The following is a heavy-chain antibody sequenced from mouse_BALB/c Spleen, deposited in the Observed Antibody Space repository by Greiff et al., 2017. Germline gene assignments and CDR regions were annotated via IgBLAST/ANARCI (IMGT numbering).Heavy chain of an antibody. CDR3: ALSSSWYFDV. V-gene: IGHV1S29*02. CDR1: GYTFTDYN. J-gene: IGHJ1*01. Sequence: EVQRVESGPELVKPGASVKISCKASGYTFTDYNMHWVKQSHGKSLEWIGYIYPYNGGTGYNQKFKSKATLTVDNSSSTAYMELRSLTSEDSAVYYCALSSSWYFDVWGAGTTVTVSS. D-gene: IGHD1-1*01. CDR2: IYPYNGGT.